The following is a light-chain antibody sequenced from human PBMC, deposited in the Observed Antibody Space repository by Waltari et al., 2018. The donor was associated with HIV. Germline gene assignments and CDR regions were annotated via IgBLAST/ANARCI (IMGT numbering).Light chain of an antibody. CDR3: QYFTSTPTYT. CDR2: GAS. J-gene: IGKJ2*01. V-gene: IGKV3-20*01. Sequence: EVVLTQSPGTLSLSPGERVSLSCRANKTVNNNFLTWYQQKPGQAPRLLIYGASNRATDIPDRFSGFGSGTDFTLFISTLDPEDSALYFCQYFTSTPTYTFGQGTKLEIK. CDR1: KTVNNNF.